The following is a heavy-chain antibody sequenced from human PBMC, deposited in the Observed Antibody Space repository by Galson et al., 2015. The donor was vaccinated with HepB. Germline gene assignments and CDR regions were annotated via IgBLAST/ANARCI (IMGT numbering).Heavy chain of an antibody. CDR2: ISASAGST. D-gene: IGHD3-3*01. Sequence: SLRLSCAASGFIFSKYDMYWVRQAPGKGLEWVSGISASAGSTYYADSVKGRFTISRDNSKNTLYLQMSSLRADDTAIYYCAKGGYYDFWSAYDSWGQGALVTVSS. V-gene: IGHV3-23*01. J-gene: IGHJ4*02. CDR3: AKGGYYDFWSAYDS. CDR1: GFIFSKYD.